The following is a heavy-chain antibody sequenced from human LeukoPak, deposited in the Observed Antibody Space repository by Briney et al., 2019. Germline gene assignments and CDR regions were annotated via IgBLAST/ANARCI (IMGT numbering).Heavy chain of an antibody. CDR2: IWYDGSNK. D-gene: IGHD5-12*01. V-gene: IGHV3-33*03. CDR3: TTDYLSVATINWRKY. CDR1: GFTFSSYG. Sequence: GGSLRLSCAASGFTFSSYGMHWVRQAPGKGLEWVAVIWYDGSNKYYADSVKGRFTISRDNSKNTLYLQMNSLRAEDTAVYYCTTDYLSVATINWRKYWGQGTLVTVSS. J-gene: IGHJ4*02.